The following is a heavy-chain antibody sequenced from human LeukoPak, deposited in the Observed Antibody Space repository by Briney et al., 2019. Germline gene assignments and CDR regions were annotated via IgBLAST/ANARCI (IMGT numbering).Heavy chain of an antibody. CDR3: ARSAYYYDSSGYSLKY. CDR1: GFTFSDYY. CDR2: ISSSGSTI. D-gene: IGHD3-22*01. J-gene: IGHJ4*02. Sequence: PGGSLRLSCAASGFTFSDYYMSWIRQAPGKGLEWVSYISSSGSTIYYADSVKGRFTISRDDAKNSLYLQMNSLRAEDTAVYYCARSAYYYDSSGYSLKYWGQGTLVTVSS. V-gene: IGHV3-11*01.